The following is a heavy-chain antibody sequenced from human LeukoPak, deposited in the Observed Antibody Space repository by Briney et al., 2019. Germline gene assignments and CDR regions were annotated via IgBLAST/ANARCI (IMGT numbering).Heavy chain of an antibody. CDR1: GGSISSDY. Sequence: SETLSLTCTVSGGSISSDYWSWIRQPPGKGLEWIGYVYYSGSSNYNPSLKSRVTISVDTSKNQFSLRLSSVTAADTAVYYCARDPNYYGNLGAFDIWGQGTMVTVSS. V-gene: IGHV4-59*12. J-gene: IGHJ3*02. D-gene: IGHD3-10*01. CDR3: ARDPNYYGNLGAFDI. CDR2: VYYSGSS.